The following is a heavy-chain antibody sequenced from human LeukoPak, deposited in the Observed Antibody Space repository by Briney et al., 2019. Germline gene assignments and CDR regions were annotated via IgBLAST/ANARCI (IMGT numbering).Heavy chain of an antibody. CDR1: GGSLSSYY. CDR2: IYYSGST. D-gene: IGHD5-18*01. Sequence: SETLSLTCNVSGGSLSSYYWSWIRQPPGKGLEWIGYIYYSGSTNYNPSLKSRATISVTTTKNQSSLKLSAVTAADTAVYYCARRGPGYSYYYYGMDVWGQGTTVTASS. V-gene: IGHV4-59*12. J-gene: IGHJ6*02. CDR3: ARRGPGYSYYYYGMDV.